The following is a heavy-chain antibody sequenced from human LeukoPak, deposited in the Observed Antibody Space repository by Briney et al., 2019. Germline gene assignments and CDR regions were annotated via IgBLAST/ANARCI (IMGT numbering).Heavy chain of an antibody. Sequence: GASVKVSCKASGYTFTGYYMHWVRQAPGQGLERMGWINPNSGGTNYAQKFQGRVTMTRDTSISTAYMELSRLRSDDTAVYYCAREVPTYCGGDCYLNHDAFDIWGQGTMVTVSS. CDR1: GYTFTGYY. D-gene: IGHD2-21*01. V-gene: IGHV1-2*02. J-gene: IGHJ3*02. CDR2: INPNSGGT. CDR3: AREVPTYCGGDCYLNHDAFDI.